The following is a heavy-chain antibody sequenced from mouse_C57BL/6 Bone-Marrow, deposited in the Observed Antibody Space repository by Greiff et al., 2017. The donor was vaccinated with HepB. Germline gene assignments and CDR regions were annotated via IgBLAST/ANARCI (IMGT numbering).Heavy chain of an antibody. CDR1: GFTFRSYA. CDR2: ISSGGDYI. CDR3: TRPDGYYDYAMDY. Sequence: VQVVESGEGLVKPGGSLKLSCAASGFTFRSYAMSWVRQTPEKRLEWVAYISSGGDYIYYADTVKGRFTISRDNARNTLYLQMSSLKSEDTAMYYCTRPDGYYDYAMDYWGQGTSVTVSS. V-gene: IGHV5-9-1*02. D-gene: IGHD2-3*01. J-gene: IGHJ4*01.